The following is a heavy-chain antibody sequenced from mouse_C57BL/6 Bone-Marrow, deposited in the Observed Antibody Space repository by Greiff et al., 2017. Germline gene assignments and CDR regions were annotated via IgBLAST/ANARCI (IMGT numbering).Heavy chain of an antibody. Sequence: VKLLESGPELVTPGASVKISCKASGYAFSSSWMNWVKQRPGKGLEWIGRLYPGDGDTNYNGKFKGKATLTADKSSSTAYMQLSSLTSEDAAVYFCARGGAFDYWGQGTTLTVSS. D-gene: IGHD3-1*01. V-gene: IGHV1-82*01. CDR2: LYPGDGDT. CDR3: ARGGAFDY. CDR1: GYAFSSSW. J-gene: IGHJ2*01.